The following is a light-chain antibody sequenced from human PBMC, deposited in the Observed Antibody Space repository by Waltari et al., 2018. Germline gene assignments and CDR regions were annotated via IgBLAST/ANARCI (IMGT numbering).Light chain of an antibody. CDR1: QGINKE. CDR2: GAS. CDR3: QQDYSSPFT. J-gene: IGKJ3*01. V-gene: IGKV1-27*01. Sequence: DIQRSESQASLSASGGDRGTGTCRASQGINKELSWYQQRPGKAPTLLIYGASNLQAGVSSRFSGSGSGTDFTLTISSLQPEDAATYYCQQDYSSPFTFGPGTKLDIK.